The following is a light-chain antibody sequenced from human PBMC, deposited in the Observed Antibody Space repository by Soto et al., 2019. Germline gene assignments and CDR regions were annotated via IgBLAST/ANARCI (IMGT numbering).Light chain of an antibody. J-gene: IGKJ1*01. V-gene: IGKV3-11*01. CDR1: QSLSSY. CDR3: QQRSNWPWT. CDR2: DAS. Sequence: EIMLTQSPAALSLSKGERAALSCRASQSLSSYFAWYQQTPGQAPRLLIYDASRRATGIPARFSGSGSGANFTLTISSLEPEDSAFYHCQQRSNWPWTFGQGTKVDIK.